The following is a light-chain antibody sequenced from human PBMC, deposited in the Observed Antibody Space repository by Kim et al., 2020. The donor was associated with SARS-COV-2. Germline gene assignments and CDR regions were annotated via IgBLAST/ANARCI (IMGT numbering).Light chain of an antibody. CDR2: VNSDGSH. CDR1: SGHTSNA. CDR3: QTWGTGIRV. Sequence: ASVKLTCTLSSGHTSNAIACHQQRPEKGPRYLMNVNSDGSHNKGDGIPDRFSGSSSGAERYLTISSLQSEDEADYYCQTWGTGIRVFGGGTQLTVL. V-gene: IGLV4-69*01. J-gene: IGLJ3*02.